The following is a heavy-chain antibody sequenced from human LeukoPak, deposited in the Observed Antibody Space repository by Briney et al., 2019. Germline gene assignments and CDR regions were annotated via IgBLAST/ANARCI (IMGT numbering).Heavy chain of an antibody. V-gene: IGHV3-9*01. Sequence: GGSLRLSCPASGFTFDDYAMHWVRQAPGKGLEWVSGISWNSGSIGYADSVKGRFTISRDNAKNSLYLQMNSLRAEDTALYYCARRGYSGYVPFDYWGQGTLVTVSS. J-gene: IGHJ4*02. D-gene: IGHD5-12*01. CDR2: ISWNSGSI. CDR3: ARRGYSGYVPFDY. CDR1: GFTFDDYA.